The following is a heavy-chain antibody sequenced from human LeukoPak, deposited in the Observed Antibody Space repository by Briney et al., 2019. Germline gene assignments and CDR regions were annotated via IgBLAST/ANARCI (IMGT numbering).Heavy chain of an antibody. D-gene: IGHD3-22*01. Sequence: SETLSLTCTVSGGSISSSSYYWGWIRQPPGKGEEWIGSIYYSGSTYYNPSLKSRVTISVDTSKNQFSLKLSSVTAADTAVYYCANSYYYDSSGYYFDYWGQGTLVTVSS. CDR3: ANSYYYDSSGYYFDY. CDR1: GGSISSSSYY. J-gene: IGHJ4*02. V-gene: IGHV4-39*01. CDR2: IYYSGST.